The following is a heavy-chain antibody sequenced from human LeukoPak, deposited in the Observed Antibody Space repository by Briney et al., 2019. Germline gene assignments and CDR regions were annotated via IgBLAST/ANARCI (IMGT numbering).Heavy chain of an antibody. CDR1: GFIFSSYA. CDR3: AKEYCTDGVCSPLDY. V-gene: IGHV3-23*01. CDR2: ISGSGGST. Sequence: PGGSLRLSCAASGFIFSSYAMSWVRQAPGKGLEWVSGISGSGGSTYYADSVKGRFTISRDNSKNTLYLQMNSLRAEDTAVYYCAKEYCTDGVCSPLDYWSQGTLVTVSS. D-gene: IGHD2-8*01. J-gene: IGHJ4*02.